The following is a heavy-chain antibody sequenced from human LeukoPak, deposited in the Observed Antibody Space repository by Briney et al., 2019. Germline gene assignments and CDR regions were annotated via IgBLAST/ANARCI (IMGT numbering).Heavy chain of an antibody. CDR2: INPNSGGT. V-gene: IGHV1-2*06. J-gene: IGHJ3*02. CDR1: GGTFSSYA. CDR3: ARDGALITFGGAFDI. D-gene: IGHD3-16*01. Sequence: ASVKVSCKASGGTFSSYAISWVRQAPGQGLEWMGRINPNSGGTNYAQKFQGRVTMTRDTSISTAYMELSRLRSDDTAVYYCARDGALITFGGAFDIWGQGTMVTVSS.